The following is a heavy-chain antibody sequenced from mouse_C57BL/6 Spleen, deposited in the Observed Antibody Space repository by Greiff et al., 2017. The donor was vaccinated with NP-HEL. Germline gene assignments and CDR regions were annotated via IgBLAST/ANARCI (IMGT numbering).Heavy chain of an antibody. CDR1: GFTFSDYY. Sequence: EVKLVESEGGLVQPGSSMKLSCTASGFTFSDYYMAWVRQVPEKGLEWVANINYDGSSTYYLDSLKSRFIISRDNAKNILYLQMSSLKSEDTATYYCARVNFPLYYGPYFDYWGQGTTLTVSS. J-gene: IGHJ2*01. CDR3: ARVNFPLYYGPYFDY. CDR2: INYDGSST. V-gene: IGHV5-16*01. D-gene: IGHD1-1*01.